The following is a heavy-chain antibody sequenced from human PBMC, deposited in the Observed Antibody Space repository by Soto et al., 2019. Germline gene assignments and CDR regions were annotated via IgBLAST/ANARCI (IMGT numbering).Heavy chain of an antibody. J-gene: IGHJ6*02. Sequence: GGSLRLSCAASGFTFSSYGMHWVRQAPGKGLEWVAVIWYDGSNKYYADSVKGRFTISRDNSKNTLYLQMNSLRAEDTAVYYCARGGKWELLLSHMDVWGQGTTVTVSS. CDR3: ARGGKWELLLSHMDV. D-gene: IGHD1-26*01. CDR2: IWYDGSNK. V-gene: IGHV3-33*01. CDR1: GFTFSSYG.